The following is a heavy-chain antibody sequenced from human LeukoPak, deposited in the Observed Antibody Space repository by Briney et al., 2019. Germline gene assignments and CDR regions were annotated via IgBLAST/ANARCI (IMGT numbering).Heavy chain of an antibody. CDR2: MNHNSGNT. D-gene: IGHD6-6*01. Sequence: GASVKVSCKASGYTFTSYDINWVRQATGQGVEWMGWMNHNSGNTGYAQKFQGRVTITRKTSISTAYMELSSLRSEDTAVYYCARFPDSAPRGKSSSSSISDYWGQGPLVTVSS. J-gene: IGHJ4*02. CDR1: GYTFTSYD. CDR3: ARFPDSAPRGKSSSSSISDY. V-gene: IGHV1-8*01.